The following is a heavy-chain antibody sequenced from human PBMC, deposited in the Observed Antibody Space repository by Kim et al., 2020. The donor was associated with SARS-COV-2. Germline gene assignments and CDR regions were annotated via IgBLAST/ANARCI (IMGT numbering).Heavy chain of an antibody. V-gene: IGHV3-74*01. CDR3: ARDLYSNYAGPYYYYYYGMDV. CDR2: INSDGSST. J-gene: IGHJ6*02. D-gene: IGHD4-4*01. CDR1: GFTFSSYW. Sequence: GGSLRLSCAASGFTFSSYWMHWVRQAPGKGLVWVSRINSDGSSTSYADSVKGRFTISRDNAKNTLYLQMNSLRAEDTAVYYCARDLYSNYAGPYYYYYYGMDVWGQGTTVTVSS.